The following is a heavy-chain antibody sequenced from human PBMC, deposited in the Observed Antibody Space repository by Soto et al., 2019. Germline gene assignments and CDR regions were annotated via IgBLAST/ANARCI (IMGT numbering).Heavy chain of an antibody. Sequence: QITLKESGPTLVKPTQTLTLTCTFSGFSLNTNGVGVGWIRQPPGKALEWLVIIYWDDDKRYSPYLKSRLTITKDTSENQVVLTMTNVDPVDTATYYCAHARRGDYNWGAFPIWGQGTMVTVSS. J-gene: IGHJ3*02. CDR1: GFSLNTNGVG. D-gene: IGHD4-17*01. V-gene: IGHV2-5*02. CDR3: AHARRGDYNWGAFPI. CDR2: IYWDDDK.